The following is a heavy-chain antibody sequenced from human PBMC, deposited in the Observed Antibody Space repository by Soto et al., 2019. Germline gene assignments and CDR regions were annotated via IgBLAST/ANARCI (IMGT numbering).Heavy chain of an antibody. CDR1: GYTFTSYA. D-gene: IGHD3-3*01. CDR3: ARGPHYDFWSGYSRVDYYYYMDV. V-gene: IGHV1-3*01. J-gene: IGHJ6*03. CDR2: INAGNGNT. Sequence: VASVKVSCKASGYTFTSYAMHWVRQAPGQRLEWMGWINAGNGNTKYSQKFQGRVTITRDTSASTAYMELSSLRSEDTAVYYCARGPHYDFWSGYSRVDYYYYMDVWGKGTTVTVSS.